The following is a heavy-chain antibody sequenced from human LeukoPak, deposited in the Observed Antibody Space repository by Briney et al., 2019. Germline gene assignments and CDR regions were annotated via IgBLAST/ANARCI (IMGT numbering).Heavy chain of an antibody. CDR2: IYYSGST. J-gene: IGHJ4*02. D-gene: IGHD4-17*01. CDR3: ARVGDYPFFDY. Sequence: SETLSLTCTVSGGSISSGGYYWSWIRQHPGKGLEWIGYIYYSGSTYYNPSLKSRVTISVDTSKNQFSLKLSSVTAADTAVCYCARVGDYPFFDYWGQGTLVTVSS. CDR1: GGSISSGGYY. V-gene: IGHV4-31*03.